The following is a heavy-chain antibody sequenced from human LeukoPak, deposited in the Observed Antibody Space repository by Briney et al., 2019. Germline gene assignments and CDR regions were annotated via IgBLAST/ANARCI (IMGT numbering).Heavy chain of an antibody. Sequence: PGGSLRLSCAASGFTFSSYAMSWVRQAPGKGLEWVSAISGSGGSTYYADSVKGRFTISRDNSKNTLHLQMNSLRAEDTAVYYCAKASGYSYGYYFDYWGQGTLVTVSS. CDR2: ISGSGGST. D-gene: IGHD5-18*01. CDR1: GFTFSSYA. CDR3: AKASGYSYGYYFDY. V-gene: IGHV3-23*01. J-gene: IGHJ4*02.